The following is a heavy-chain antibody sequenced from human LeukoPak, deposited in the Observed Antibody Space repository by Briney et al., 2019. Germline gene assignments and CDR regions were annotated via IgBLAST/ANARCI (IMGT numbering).Heavy chain of an antibody. V-gene: IGHV1-8*01. CDR1: GYTFTSYD. D-gene: IGHD2-2*03. CDR3: ARVGLDIVVVPAASDNWFDP. J-gene: IGHJ5*02. CDR2: MNPNSGNT. Sequence: ASVKVSSKASGYTFTSYDINWVRQATGQGLEWMGWMNPNSGNTGYAQKFQGRVTMTRNTSISTAYMELSSLRSEDTAVYYCARVGLDIVVVPAASDNWFDPWGQGTLVTVSS.